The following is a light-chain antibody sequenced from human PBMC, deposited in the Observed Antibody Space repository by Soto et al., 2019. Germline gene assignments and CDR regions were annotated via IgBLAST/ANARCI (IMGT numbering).Light chain of an antibody. CDR1: QGVNID. CDR2: TAS. CDR3: QQFNTWPFT. J-gene: IGKJ3*01. Sequence: EIVLTQSPATLSVSPGERATLSCRASQGVNIDLVWYQQKPGQAPRLLMFTASARATGIPARFTGGGSETVFTLTISSPQPEYSAVYYCQQFNTWPFTFGHGTKVEIK. V-gene: IGKV3D-15*01.